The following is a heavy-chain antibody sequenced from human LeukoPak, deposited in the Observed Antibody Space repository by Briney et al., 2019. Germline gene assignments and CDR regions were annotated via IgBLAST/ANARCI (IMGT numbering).Heavy chain of an antibody. V-gene: IGHV1-69*13. D-gene: IGHD3-10*01. CDR3: ARDLTMVRGARYRPYNWFAP. J-gene: IGHJ5*02. CDR2: IIPLFGTA. Sequence: ASVKVSCKASRGTLSSYAISWVRQAPGQGLEWMGGIIPLFGTASYAQNFQGRVTISADESTSTAYMELSSLRSEDTAVYYCARDLTMVRGARYRPYNWFAPWGQGTLVTVSS. CDR1: RGTLSSYA.